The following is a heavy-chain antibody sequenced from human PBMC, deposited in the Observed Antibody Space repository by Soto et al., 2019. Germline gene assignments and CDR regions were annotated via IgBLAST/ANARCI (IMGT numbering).Heavy chain of an antibody. Sequence: GGSLRLSCAASGFTFSSYAMSWVRQAPGKGLEWVAVISYDGSNKYYADSVKGRFTISRDNSKNTLYLQMNSLRAEDTAVYYCARELRPDSSGYYQDYYYYYGMDVWGQGTTVTVSS. CDR3: ARELRPDSSGYYQDYYYYYGMDV. J-gene: IGHJ6*02. V-gene: IGHV3-30-3*01. CDR1: GFTFSSYA. D-gene: IGHD3-22*01. CDR2: ISYDGSNK.